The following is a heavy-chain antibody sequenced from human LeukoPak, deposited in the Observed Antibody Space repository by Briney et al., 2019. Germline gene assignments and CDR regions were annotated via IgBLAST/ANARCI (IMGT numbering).Heavy chain of an antibody. D-gene: IGHD2-2*01. Sequence: PGRSLRLSCAASGFTFSTYAMHWVRQAPGKGLEWVAVISYDGSNKYYADSVKGRFTISRDNSKNTLYLQMNSLRAEDTAVYYCARGRKYCSSTSSCYAGDFDYWGQGTLVTVSS. CDR2: ISYDGSNK. CDR1: GFTFSTYA. CDR3: ARGRKYCSSTSSCYAGDFDY. V-gene: IGHV3-30*14. J-gene: IGHJ4*02.